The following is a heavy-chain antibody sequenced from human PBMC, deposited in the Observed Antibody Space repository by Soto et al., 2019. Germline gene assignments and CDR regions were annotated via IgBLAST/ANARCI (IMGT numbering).Heavy chain of an antibody. CDR2: INHTGDT. V-gene: IGHV4-34*01. CDR1: GGSFIGYD. CDR3: ARAFGYSHPFDY. Sequence: PETLSLTCAVYGGSFIGYDWTWIRQPPGGGLEWLGEINHTGDTTYNPSLNNRVTISIDTSKNQFSLRLTSVTAADAAVYYCARAFGYSHPFDYWGQGPLVTVSS. J-gene: IGHJ4*02. D-gene: IGHD5-18*01.